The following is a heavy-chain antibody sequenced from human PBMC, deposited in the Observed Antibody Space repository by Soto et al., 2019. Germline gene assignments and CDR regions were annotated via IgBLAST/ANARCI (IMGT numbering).Heavy chain of an antibody. CDR2: IYHSGST. Sequence: PSETLSLTCAVSGGSISSGGYSWRWIRQPPGKGLEWIGYIYHSGSTYYNPSLKSRVTISVDTSKNQFSLKLSSVTAADTAVYYCAREGYYYDSSGYSPHFYYYYGMDVWGQGTTVTVSS. V-gene: IGHV4-30-2*01. J-gene: IGHJ6*02. CDR3: AREGYYYDSSGYSPHFYYYYGMDV. CDR1: GGSISSGGYS. D-gene: IGHD3-22*01.